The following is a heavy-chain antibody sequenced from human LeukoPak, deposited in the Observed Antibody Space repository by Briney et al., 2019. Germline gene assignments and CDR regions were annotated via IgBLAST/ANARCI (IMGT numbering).Heavy chain of an antibody. D-gene: IGHD3-22*01. CDR2: IIPFFGIA. V-gene: IGHV1-69*04. CDR3: ARNYYDTPPDY. Sequence: ASVKVSCKASLGTFSSYAISWVRQAAGHGLEWMGRIIPFFGIANYAQKFQGRVTITADKSTSTAYMEVSSLRCEEMAVYYCARNYYDTPPDYWGQGTLVSVSS. J-gene: IGHJ4*02. CDR1: LGTFSSYA.